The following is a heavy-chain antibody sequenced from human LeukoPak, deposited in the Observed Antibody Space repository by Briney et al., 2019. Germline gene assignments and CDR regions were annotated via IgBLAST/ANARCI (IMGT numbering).Heavy chain of an antibody. CDR1: GGTFSSYA. CDR2: IIPILGIA. CDR3: ARDDCSGGSCYSGFYYYGMDV. D-gene: IGHD2-15*01. V-gene: IGHV1-69*04. Sequence: ASVKVSCKASGGTFSSYAIGWVRQAPGQGLEWMGRIIPILGIANYAQKFQGRVTITADKSTSTAYMELSSLRSEDTAVYYCARDDCSGGSCYSGFYYYGMDVWGQGTTVTVSS. J-gene: IGHJ6*02.